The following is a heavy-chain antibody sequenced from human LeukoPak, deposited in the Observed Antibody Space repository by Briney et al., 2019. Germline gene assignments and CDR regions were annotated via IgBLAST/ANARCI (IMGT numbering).Heavy chain of an antibody. J-gene: IGHJ5*02. D-gene: IGHD6-13*01. Sequence: PGGSLRLSCAASGFTFSSYSMNWVRQAPGKGLEWVSSISSSSSYIYYADSVKGRFTISRDNAKNSPYLQMNSLRAEDTAVYYCARGEQLVPLWFDPWGQGTLVTVSS. CDR1: GFTFSSYS. CDR3: ARGEQLVPLWFDP. CDR2: ISSSSSYI. V-gene: IGHV3-21*01.